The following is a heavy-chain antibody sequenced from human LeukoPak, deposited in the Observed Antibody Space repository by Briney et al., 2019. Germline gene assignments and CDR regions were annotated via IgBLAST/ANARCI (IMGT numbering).Heavy chain of an antibody. J-gene: IGHJ3*02. CDR2: IYTTGST. D-gene: IGHD3-16*01. CDR3: ARKGKLGDAFDI. V-gene: IGHV4-4*07. Sequence: SETLSLTCTVSGGSISDYYWSWIRQPAGKGLEWIGRIYTTGSTDYNPSLKSRVTMSVDTSKNQFSLKLSSVTAADTAVYYCARKGKLGDAFDIWGQGTMVSVSS. CDR1: GGSISDYY.